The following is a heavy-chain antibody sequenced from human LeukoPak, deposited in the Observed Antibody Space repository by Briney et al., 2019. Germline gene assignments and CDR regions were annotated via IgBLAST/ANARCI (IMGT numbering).Heavy chain of an antibody. CDR2: ISGSGGST. J-gene: IGHJ4*02. Sequence: PGGSLRLSCVASGFPFSSYWMTWVRQAPGKGLEWVSAISGSGGSTYYADSVKGRFTISRDNSKNTLYLQMNSLRAEDTAVYYCAKPRYSSGWYYFDYWGQGTLVTVSS. CDR1: GFPFSSYW. V-gene: IGHV3-23*01. CDR3: AKPRYSSGWYYFDY. D-gene: IGHD6-19*01.